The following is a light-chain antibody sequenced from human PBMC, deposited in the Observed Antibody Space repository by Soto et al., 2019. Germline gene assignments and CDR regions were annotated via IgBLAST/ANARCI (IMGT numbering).Light chain of an antibody. CDR2: QDS. V-gene: IGLV3-1*01. Sequence: SYELTQPPSVSVSPGQTASITCSGDKLGDKYACWYQQKPGQSPVLVIYQDSKRPSGIPERFSGSNSGNTATLTISGTQAMEEALSISQAWDKTVVYCGGTKLTVL. CDR3: QAWDKTVV. J-gene: IGLJ2*01. CDR1: KLGDKY.